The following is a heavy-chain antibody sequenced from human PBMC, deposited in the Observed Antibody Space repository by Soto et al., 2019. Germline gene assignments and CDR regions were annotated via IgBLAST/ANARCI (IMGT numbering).Heavy chain of an antibody. Sequence: QVQLVQSGAEVKKPGSSVKVSCKASGGTFSSYAISWVRQAPGQGLEWMGGIIPIFGTANYAQKFQGRVTITAEESTSTAYMEPSSLRSEATAVYYCARSHLHQGGVRDAFDIWGQGTMVTVSS. CDR1: GGTFSSYA. J-gene: IGHJ3*02. CDR2: IIPIFGTA. CDR3: ARSHLHQGGVRDAFDI. V-gene: IGHV1-69*12. D-gene: IGHD3-16*01.